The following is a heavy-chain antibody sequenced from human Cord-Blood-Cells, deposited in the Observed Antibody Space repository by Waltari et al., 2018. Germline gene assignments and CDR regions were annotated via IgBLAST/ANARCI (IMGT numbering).Heavy chain of an antibody. V-gene: IGHV4-39*07. CDR3: AILPRIAVAGTDYYYYMDV. CDR1: GGSISSSSYY. Sequence: QLQLQESGPGLVKPSETLSLTCTVSGGSISSSSYYWGWIRPPPGKGLEWIGSIYYSGSTYYNPSLKSRVTISVDTSKNQFSLKLSSVTAADTAVYYCAILPRIAVAGTDYYYYMDVWGKGTTVTVSS. D-gene: IGHD6-19*01. CDR2: IYYSGST. J-gene: IGHJ6*03.